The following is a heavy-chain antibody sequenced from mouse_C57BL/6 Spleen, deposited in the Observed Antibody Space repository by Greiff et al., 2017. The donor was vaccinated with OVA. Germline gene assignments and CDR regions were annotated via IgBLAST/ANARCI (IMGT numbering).Heavy chain of an antibody. J-gene: IGHJ3*01. CDR3: ARGDMVAY. CDR1: GFNIKDYY. D-gene: IGHD3-3*01. CDR2: IDPEDGET. Sequence: EVQLQQSGAELVKPGASVKLSCTASGFNIKDYYMHWVKQRPEQGLEWIGRIDPEDGETKYAPTFQGKATITADTSSNTAYLQLSSLTSEDTAVYYCARGDMVAYWGQGTLVTVSA. V-gene: IGHV14-2*01.